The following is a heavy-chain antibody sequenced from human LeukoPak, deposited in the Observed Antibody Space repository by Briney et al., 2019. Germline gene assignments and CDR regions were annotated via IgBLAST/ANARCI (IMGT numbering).Heavy chain of an antibody. V-gene: IGHV3-21*01. D-gene: IGHD3-22*01. CDR3: AKLIAQYYIDH. Sequence: GGSLRLSCAASGFTFSSDNMNWVRQAPGKGLEWVSTISSSSSYIYYADSVKGRFTISRDNAKNSLYLQMNSLRAEDTAVYYCAKLIAQYYIDHWGQGTLVTVSS. CDR2: ISSSSSYI. CDR1: GFTFSSDN. J-gene: IGHJ4*02.